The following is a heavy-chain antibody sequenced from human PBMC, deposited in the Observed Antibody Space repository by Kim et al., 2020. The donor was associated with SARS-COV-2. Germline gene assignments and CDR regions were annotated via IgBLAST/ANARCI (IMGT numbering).Heavy chain of an antibody. CDR2: IHYSGST. CDR3: ALWFGLTWGNWFDP. D-gene: IGHD3-10*01. J-gene: IGHJ5*02. V-gene: IGHV4-39*07. CDR1: GGSISSSSYY. Sequence: SETLSLTCTVSGGSISSSSYYWGWIRQPPGKGLEWIGSIHYSGSTYYNPSLKSRVTISVDTSKNQFSLKLSSVTAADTAVYYCALWFGLTWGNWFDPWGQGTLVTVSS.